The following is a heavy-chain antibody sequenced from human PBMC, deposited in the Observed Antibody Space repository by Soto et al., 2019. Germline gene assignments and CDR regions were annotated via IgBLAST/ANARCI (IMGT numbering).Heavy chain of an antibody. CDR2: GGSGGST. Sequence: GGSLRLSCAASGFSFSTYGMTWVRQAPGKGLEWVSYGGSGGSTYYADSVKGRFTISRDNSKNTLYLQMNSLRAEDTAVYYCAKRFGYYYYYYMDVWGKGTTVTVSS. CDR3: AKRFGYYYYYYMDV. CDR1: GFSFSTYG. J-gene: IGHJ6*03. V-gene: IGHV3-23*01. D-gene: IGHD3-16*01.